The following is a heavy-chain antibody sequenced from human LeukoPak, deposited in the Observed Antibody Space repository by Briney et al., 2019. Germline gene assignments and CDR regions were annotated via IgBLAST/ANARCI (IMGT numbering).Heavy chain of an antibody. D-gene: IGHD3-10*01. CDR2: IYWDDDK. CDR3: AHRYYGSGSETYYYYMDV. CDR1: GFSLSTSGVG. Sequence: SGPTLVNPTQTLTLTCTFSGFSLSTSGVGVGWIRQPPGKALEWLALIYWDDDKRYSPSLKSRLTITKDTSKNQVVLTMTNMDPVDTATYYCAHRYYGSGSETYYYYMDVWGKGTTVTVSS. J-gene: IGHJ6*03. V-gene: IGHV2-5*02.